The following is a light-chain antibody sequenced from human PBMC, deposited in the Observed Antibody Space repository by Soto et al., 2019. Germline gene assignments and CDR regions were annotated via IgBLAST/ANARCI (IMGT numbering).Light chain of an antibody. V-gene: IGKV3-20*01. J-gene: IGKJ1*01. CDR3: QPYGRSGT. CDR1: QSLSSRN. CDR2: GAS. Sequence: EWKRSAGALSLNQGERATLYCMASQSLSSRNLAWYQQKPGQAPRRLIYGASSRATGIPDRFSGSGFGSDFTLSIGRLVRGDFAVYNCQPYGRSGTSGQGTKVGIK.